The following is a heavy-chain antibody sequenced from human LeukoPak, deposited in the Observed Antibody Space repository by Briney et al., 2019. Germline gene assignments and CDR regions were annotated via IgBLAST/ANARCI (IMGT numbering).Heavy chain of an antibody. Sequence: PGGSLRLSCAASGFTYTNYWMSWVRQVPGKGLEWVANIKQDGRERYYVDSVKGRFTISRDNAKNSMYLQMNSLRADDTAVYYCARDAYIDRYFDYWGQGTLVTVSS. CDR3: ARDAYIDRYFDY. CDR1: GFTYTNYW. D-gene: IGHD3-22*01. V-gene: IGHV3-7*01. CDR2: IKQDGRER. J-gene: IGHJ4*02.